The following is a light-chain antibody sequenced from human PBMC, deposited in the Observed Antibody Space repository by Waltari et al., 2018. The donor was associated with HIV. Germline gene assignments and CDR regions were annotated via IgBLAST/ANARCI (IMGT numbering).Light chain of an antibody. V-gene: IGKV3-20*01. CDR1: QSIVSNY. CDR3: HQYTSPWM. J-gene: IGKJ1*01. CDR2: GGF. Sequence: EIVLTQSPDTVSLSLGERATLSCRASQSIVSNYLAWYQQRPGQAPRLLIYGGFYRATGVPDRFSGSGSGTEFSLTITSLEPGDFGLYYCHQYTSPWMFGQGTRVEIK.